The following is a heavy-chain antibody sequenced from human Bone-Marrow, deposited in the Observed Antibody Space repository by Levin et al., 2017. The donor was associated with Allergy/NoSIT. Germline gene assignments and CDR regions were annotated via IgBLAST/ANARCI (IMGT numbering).Heavy chain of an antibody. CDR2: INQPGGT. J-gene: IGHJ5*02. CDR3: ARGASGWGS. Sequence: KTSETLSLTCTVSGGSFRGYYWSWIRQPPGKGLEWLGEINQPGGTKYNPSLESRIAISVDTSKNQFSLRLTSVTAADTAIYYCARGASGWGSWGQGTLVTVSS. CDR1: GGSFRGYY. V-gene: IGHV4-34*01. D-gene: IGHD3-10*01.